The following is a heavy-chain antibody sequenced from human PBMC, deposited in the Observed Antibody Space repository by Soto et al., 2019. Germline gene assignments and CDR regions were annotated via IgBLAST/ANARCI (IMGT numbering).Heavy chain of an antibody. V-gene: IGHV1-18*04. CDR3: ARAGLPGSPSYYGMDV. D-gene: IGHD3-10*01. CDR1: GYTFTSYG. J-gene: IGHJ6*02. Sequence: GASVKVSCKASGYTFTSYGISWVRQAPGQGLEWMGWISAYNGNTNYAQKLQGRVTMTTDTSTSTAYMELRSLRSDDTAVYYCARAGLPGSPSYYGMDVWGQGTTVTVSS. CDR2: ISAYNGNT.